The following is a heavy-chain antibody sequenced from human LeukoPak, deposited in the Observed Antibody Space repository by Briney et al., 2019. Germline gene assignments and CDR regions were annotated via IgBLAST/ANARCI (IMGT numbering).Heavy chain of an antibody. CDR2: INPNSGGT. D-gene: IGHD6-13*01. J-gene: IGHJ3*02. V-gene: IGHV1-2*02. Sequence: ASVKVSCKASGYTFTGYYIHWVRQAPGQGLEWMGWINPNSGGTNYAQKFQGRVTMTRDTSISTAYMELSRLRSDDTAVYYCASQIAAAGTRNAFDIWGQGTMVTVSS. CDR1: GYTFTGYY. CDR3: ASQIAAAGTRNAFDI.